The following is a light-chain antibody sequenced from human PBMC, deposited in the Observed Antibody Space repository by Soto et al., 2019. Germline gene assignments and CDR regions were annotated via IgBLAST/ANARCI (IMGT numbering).Light chain of an antibody. CDR3: QQYKSYPLT. V-gene: IGKV1-5*03. CDR2: KAS. J-gene: IGKJ4*01. CDR1: QSISSC. Sequence: DIQMTQSPSTLSASVGDRVTITCRASQSISSCLAWYQQKPGKDPNLLIYKASSLESGVPSRFSGSGSGTEFTLTIISLQPDDCATYYCQQYKSYPLTFGLVNKVEIK.